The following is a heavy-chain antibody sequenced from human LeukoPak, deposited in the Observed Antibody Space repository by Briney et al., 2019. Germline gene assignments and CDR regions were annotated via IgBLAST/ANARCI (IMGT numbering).Heavy chain of an antibody. J-gene: IGHJ4*02. Sequence: GESLKISCKGSGYSFTSYWNGWVRQMPGKGLEWMGIIYPGDSDTRYSPSFQGQVTISADKSISTAYLQWSSLMASDTAMYYCARPKSGYYYYFDYWGQGTLVTVSS. D-gene: IGHD3-22*01. V-gene: IGHV5-51*01. CDR3: ARPKSGYYYYFDY. CDR1: GYSFTSYW. CDR2: IYPGDSDT.